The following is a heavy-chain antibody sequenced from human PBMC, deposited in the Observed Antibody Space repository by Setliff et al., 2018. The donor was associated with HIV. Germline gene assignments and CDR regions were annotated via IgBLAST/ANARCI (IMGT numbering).Heavy chain of an antibody. J-gene: IGHJ5*02. Sequence: PSETLSLTCRVYGGSITSGNYYWGWIRQAPGKGLEWIASMIYGGDTWYNPSLKSRVTIYVDTANNEISLRLSSVTAEDTAVYRCARPHSGRGGGAWFDPWGQGIQVTSPQ. CDR1: GGSITSGNYY. V-gene: IGHV4-39*01. CDR2: MIYGGDT. D-gene: IGHD6-19*01. CDR3: ARPHSGRGGGAWFDP.